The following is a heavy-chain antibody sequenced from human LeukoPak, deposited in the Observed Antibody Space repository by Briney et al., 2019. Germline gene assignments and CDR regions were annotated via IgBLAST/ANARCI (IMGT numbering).Heavy chain of an antibody. CDR3: ARAVYTGGYGGFYFDY. CDR2: LRGSGFNT. CDR1: GFTPSSYG. D-gene: IGHD1-26*01. Sequence: PLRSLRLSRAASGFTPSSYGMSSVPQAPGTGLKWASGLRGSGFNTYYADSVKGRFTISRDNSKNTLYLQMNGLRAEDTAIYYCARAVYTGGYGGFYFDYWGQGTLVTVSS. J-gene: IGHJ4*02. V-gene: IGHV3-23*01.